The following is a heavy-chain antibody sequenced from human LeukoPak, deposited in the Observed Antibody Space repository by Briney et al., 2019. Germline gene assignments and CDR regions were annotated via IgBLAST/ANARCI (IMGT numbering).Heavy chain of an antibody. CDR1: GFTFSNFA. V-gene: IGHV3-23*01. D-gene: IGHD3-10*01. Sequence: GGSLRLSCAASGFTFSNFAMTWVRQSPGKGLEWVSSISGSGLSPYYVDSVEGRFTISRDNSKNTLYLQMNSLRGEDTAVYYCAKDQGIGWFAEPSDFDHWGQGTLVTVSS. J-gene: IGHJ4*02. CDR3: AKDQGIGWFAEPSDFDH. CDR2: ISGSGLSP.